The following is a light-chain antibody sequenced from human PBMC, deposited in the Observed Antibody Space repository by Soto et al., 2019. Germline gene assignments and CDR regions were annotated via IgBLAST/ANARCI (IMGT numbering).Light chain of an antibody. CDR3: QQYNNWPPLT. CDR2: AAF. V-gene: IGKV3-15*01. J-gene: IGKJ1*01. CDR1: QSVTYN. Sequence: EIVLTQSPATLSMSPGERATLSCRASQSVTYNLAWYQQKPGQAPRLLIYAAFTRAAGIPARFSGSGSGTEFTLTISSLQSEDFAVYYCQQYNNWPPLTFGQGTKVDIK.